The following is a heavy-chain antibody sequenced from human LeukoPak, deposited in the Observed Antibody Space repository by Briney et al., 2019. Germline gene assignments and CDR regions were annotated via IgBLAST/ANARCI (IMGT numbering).Heavy chain of an antibody. CDR3: ASLQTDPTVVNGF. J-gene: IGHJ4*02. D-gene: IGHD4-11*01. V-gene: IGHV3-7*01. CDR1: RSTFRNYW. Sequence: GGSVRLSCEVSRSTFRNYWMRWIRQVPGKGREGLACIKRGGSERHYVDSVRGRFTVSTDTDKNSMFLQMNSLRAEDTAVYYCASLQTDPTVVNGFWGQGTLVTVSS. CDR2: IKRGGSER.